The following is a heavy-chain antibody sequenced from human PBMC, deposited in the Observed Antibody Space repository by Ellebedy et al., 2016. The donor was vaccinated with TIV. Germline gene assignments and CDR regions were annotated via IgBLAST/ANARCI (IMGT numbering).Heavy chain of an antibody. Sequence: SETLSLTXTVSGGSISSGDYYWSWIRQPPGKGLEWIGYIYYSGSTYYNPSLKSRVTISVDTSKNQFSLKLSSVTAADTAVYYCARAMVRGVWDAFDIWGQGTMVTVSS. CDR2: IYYSGST. CDR3: ARAMVRGVWDAFDI. J-gene: IGHJ3*02. CDR1: GGSISSGDYY. V-gene: IGHV4-30-4*01. D-gene: IGHD3-10*01.